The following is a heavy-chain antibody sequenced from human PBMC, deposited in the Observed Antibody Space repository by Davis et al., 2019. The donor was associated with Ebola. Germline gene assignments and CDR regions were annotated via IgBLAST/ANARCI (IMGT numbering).Heavy chain of an antibody. CDR1: GGSISSSSYY. V-gene: IGHV4-39*07. J-gene: IGHJ6*02. Sequence: SETLSLTCTVSGGSISSSSYYWGWIRQPPGKGLEWIGSIYYSGSTYYNPSLKSRVTISVDTSKNQFSLKLSSVTAADTAVYYCARSSRGMLGQLLYYYGMDVWGQGTTVTVSS. D-gene: IGHD2-2*01. CDR3: ARSSRGMLGQLLYYYGMDV. CDR2: IYYSGST.